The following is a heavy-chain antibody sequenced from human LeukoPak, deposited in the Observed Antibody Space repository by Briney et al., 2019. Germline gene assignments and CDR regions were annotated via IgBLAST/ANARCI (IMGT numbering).Heavy chain of an antibody. J-gene: IGHJ4*02. CDR3: ARGGLRGYSYGQRFDY. CDR1: GDSISSYY. V-gene: IGHV4-59*01. Sequence: SETLSLTCNVSGDSISSYYWGWIRQPPGKGLDWIGYIYYSGSTNYSPSLESRVTISVDTSKNQFSLKLSSVTAADTAVYYCARGGLRGYSYGQRFDYWGQGILVTVSS. D-gene: IGHD5-18*01. CDR2: IYYSGST.